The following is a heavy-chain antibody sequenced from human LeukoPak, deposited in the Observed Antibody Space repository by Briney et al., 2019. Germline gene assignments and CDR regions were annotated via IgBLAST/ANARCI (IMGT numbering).Heavy chain of an antibody. V-gene: IGHV3-21*01. D-gene: IGHD4-17*01. Sequence: GGSLRLSCEVSGFTFSSYHMNWVRQAPGKGLEWVSSIGSSGSYIYYADSLTGRFTISRDNAKNSLYLQMNSLRAEDTAMYYCASGTDGDYVPFFDYWGQGTLVTVSS. CDR1: GFTFSSYH. CDR2: IGSSGSYI. CDR3: ASGTDGDYVPFFDY. J-gene: IGHJ4*02.